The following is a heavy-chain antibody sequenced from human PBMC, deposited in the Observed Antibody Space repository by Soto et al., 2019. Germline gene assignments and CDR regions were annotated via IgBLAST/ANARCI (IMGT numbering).Heavy chain of an antibody. CDR2: IFPSDSDT. CDR3: ASSLVGSSTMNDFDY. Sequence: AESLKTSCTGSGSIFSNYWIAWARPLPGKGLERMGIIFPSDSDTKGSPTIQGQDTISADKSIITAYLQWSSLKASDTAMYYCASSLVGSSTMNDFDYWGQGSLVTVSS. CDR1: GSIFSNYW. V-gene: IGHV5-51*01. J-gene: IGHJ4*02. D-gene: IGHD6-6*01.